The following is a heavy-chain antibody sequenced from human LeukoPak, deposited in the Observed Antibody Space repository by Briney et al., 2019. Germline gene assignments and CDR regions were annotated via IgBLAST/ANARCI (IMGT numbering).Heavy chain of an antibody. CDR1: GFTFGGYA. CDR3: GRTIAQYSNTWLYYFYGLDV. D-gene: IGHD1-7*01. Sequence: GGSLRLSCTASGFTFGGYAMTWVRQAPGKGLEWVSSISANSEDSYYADPVKGRFTISRDNSRSTLYLQMDSLRADDTAVYYCGRTIAQYSNTWLYYFYGLDVWGQGTTVTVSS. V-gene: IGHV3-23*01. J-gene: IGHJ6*02. CDR2: ISANSEDS.